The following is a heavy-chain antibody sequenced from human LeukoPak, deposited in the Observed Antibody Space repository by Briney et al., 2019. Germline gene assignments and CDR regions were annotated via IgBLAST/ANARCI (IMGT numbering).Heavy chain of an antibody. CDR1: GFTFSSYG. CDR2: IWYDGSNK. J-gene: IGHJ4*02. Sequence: GGSLRLSCAASGFTFSSYGMHWVRQAPGKGLEWVAVIWYDGSNKYYADSVKGRFTISRDNSKNTLYLQMNRLRAEDTAVYYCARALTTQTSVLDYWGQGTLVTVSS. CDR3: ARALTTQTSVLDY. V-gene: IGHV3-33*01. D-gene: IGHD4-11*01.